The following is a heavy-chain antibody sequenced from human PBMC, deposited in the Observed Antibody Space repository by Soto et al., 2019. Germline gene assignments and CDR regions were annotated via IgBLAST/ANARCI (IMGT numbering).Heavy chain of an antibody. CDR3: ARGYYDSSGYPYYFDY. V-gene: IGHV4-31*03. J-gene: IGHJ4*02. D-gene: IGHD3-22*01. CDR2: IYYSGST. CDR1: GGSISSGGYY. Sequence: SETLSLTCTVSGGSISSGGYYWSWIRQHPGKGLEWIGYIYYSGSTYYNPSLKSRVIISVDTSKNQFSLKLSSVTAADTAVYYCARGYYDSSGYPYYFDYWGQGTLVTVSS.